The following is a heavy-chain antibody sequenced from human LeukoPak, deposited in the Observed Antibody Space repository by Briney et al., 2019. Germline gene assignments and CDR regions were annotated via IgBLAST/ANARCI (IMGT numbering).Heavy chain of an antibody. CDR3: AGFFYDSSGAAFDI. D-gene: IGHD3-22*01. V-gene: IGHV1-69*13. CDR1: VPTFTSYA. CDR2: FIPIFGSP. Sequence: SVKVSCKASVPTFTSYAINWVRQAPGQGLEWMGGFIPIFGSPTYAQNFQGRVTFTADESTYTAYMELSNLRSDDTAVFYCAGFFYDSSGAAFDIWGQGTMVTVSS. J-gene: IGHJ3*02.